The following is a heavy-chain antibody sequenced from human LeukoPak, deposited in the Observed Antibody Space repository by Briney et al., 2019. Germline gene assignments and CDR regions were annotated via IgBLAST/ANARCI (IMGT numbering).Heavy chain of an antibody. CDR2: ISAYNGNT. V-gene: IGHV1-18*01. J-gene: IGHJ4*02. CDR3: AREAGTYYYDSSGYYGFDY. CDR1: GYTFTSYG. Sequence: ASVKVSCKASGYTFTSYGITWVRQAPGQGLEWMGWISAYNGNTNYAQKLQGRVTMTTDTSTSTAYVELRSLRSDDTAVYYCAREAGTYYYDSSGYYGFDYWGQGTLVTVSS. D-gene: IGHD3-22*01.